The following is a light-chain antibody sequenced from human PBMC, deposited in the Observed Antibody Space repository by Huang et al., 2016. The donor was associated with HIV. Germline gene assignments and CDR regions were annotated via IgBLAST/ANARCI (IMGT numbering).Light chain of an antibody. Sequence: DIQMTQSPSSLSASVGDRVTITCQASQDINNYLNWYQQKPGKAPKLLIYDASNLETGVPSRFSGSGSWTDFTFTISSLQPEDIATYYCQQYDNFPPLTFGGGTKVEIK. CDR3: QQYDNFPPLT. CDR2: DAS. V-gene: IGKV1-33*01. J-gene: IGKJ4*01. CDR1: QDINNY.